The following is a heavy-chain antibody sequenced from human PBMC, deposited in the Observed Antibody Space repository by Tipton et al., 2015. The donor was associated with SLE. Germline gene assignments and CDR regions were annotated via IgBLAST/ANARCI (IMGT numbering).Heavy chain of an antibody. J-gene: IGHJ3*02. D-gene: IGHD6-19*01. CDR3: ARAVIMYSSGWDAFDI. Sequence: TLSLTCTVSGGSISSGGYYWSWLRQHPGKGLEWIGYIYYSGSTYYNPSLKSRVTISVDTSKNQFSLKLSSVTAADTAVYYCARAVIMYSSGWDAFDIWGQGTMVTVSS. V-gene: IGHV4-31*03. CDR2: IYYSGST. CDR1: GGSISSGGYY.